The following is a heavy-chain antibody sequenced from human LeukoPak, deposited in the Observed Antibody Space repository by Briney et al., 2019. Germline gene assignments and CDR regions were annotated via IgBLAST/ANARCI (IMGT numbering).Heavy chain of an antibody. D-gene: IGHD3-9*01. CDR1: GGTFSSYT. CDR2: IIPILGIA. Sequence: SVKVSCKASGGTFSSYTISWVRQAPGQGLEWVGRIIPILGIANYAQKFQGRVTITADKSTSTAYMELSSLRSEDTAVYYCARVDDISLFDYWGQGTLVTVSS. CDR3: ARVDDISLFDY. J-gene: IGHJ4*02. V-gene: IGHV1-69*02.